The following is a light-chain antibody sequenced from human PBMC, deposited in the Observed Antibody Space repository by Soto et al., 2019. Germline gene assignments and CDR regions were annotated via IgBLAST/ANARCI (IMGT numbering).Light chain of an antibody. J-gene: IGKJ4*01. Sequence: IVLTQSPATLSLSPGERATLPCRASQSVSNYLAWYQQKPGQTPRLLIYDASKRATGTPARFTGSGSGTDFTLTISSLEPEDFAVYYCHQRFSWPLPFGGGTKVDIK. CDR2: DAS. CDR1: QSVSNY. CDR3: HQRFSWPLP. V-gene: IGKV3-11*01.